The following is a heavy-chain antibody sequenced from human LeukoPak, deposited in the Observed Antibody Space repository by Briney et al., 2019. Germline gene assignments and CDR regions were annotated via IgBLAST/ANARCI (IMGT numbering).Heavy chain of an antibody. CDR3: ASGLHCSSTSCYLGHYYYGMDV. J-gene: IGHJ6*02. CDR1: GYTFTSYG. Sequence: ASVQVSCKASGYTFTSYGISWVRQAPGQGLEWMGWISAYNGNTNYAQKLQGRVTMTTDTSTSTAYMELRSLRSDDTAVYYCASGLHCSSTSCYLGHYYYGMDVWGQGTTVTVSS. V-gene: IGHV1-18*01. D-gene: IGHD2-2*01. CDR2: ISAYNGNT.